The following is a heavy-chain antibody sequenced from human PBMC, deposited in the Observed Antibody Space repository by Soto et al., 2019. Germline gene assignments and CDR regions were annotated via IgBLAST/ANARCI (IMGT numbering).Heavy chain of an antibody. Sequence: GASVKVSCKASGYTFTSYAMHWVRQAPGQRLEWMGWINAGNGNTKYSQKFQGRVTITRDTSASTAYMELNSLRSEDTAVYYCARGLNGYLNYFDYWGQGTLVTVSS. CDR3: ARGLNGYLNYFDY. D-gene: IGHD5-18*01. V-gene: IGHV1-3*01. J-gene: IGHJ4*02. CDR2: INAGNGNT. CDR1: GYTFTSYA.